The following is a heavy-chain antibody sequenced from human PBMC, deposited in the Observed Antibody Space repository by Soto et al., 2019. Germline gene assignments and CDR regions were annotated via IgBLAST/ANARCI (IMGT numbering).Heavy chain of an antibody. V-gene: IGHV1-8*01. CDR2: MNPNSGNT. CDR3: AGLVVDAPLNHYYYGMDV. Sequence: ASVKVSCKASGYTFTSYDINWVRQATGQGLEWMGWMNPNSGNTGYAQKFQGRVTMTRDTSISTAYMELSSLRSEDTAVYYCAGLVVDAPLNHYYYGMDVWGQGTTDTVSS. J-gene: IGHJ6*02. CDR1: GYTFTSYD. D-gene: IGHD2-15*01.